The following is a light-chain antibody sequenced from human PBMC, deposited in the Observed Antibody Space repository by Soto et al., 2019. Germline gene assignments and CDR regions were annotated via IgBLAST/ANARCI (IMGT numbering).Light chain of an antibody. Sequence: EIVMTQSPATLSVSPGERATLSCRASQSVNSNLAWYQQKPGQAPRLLIYGASTRATGIPARFSGSGSGTEFTLTISSLQSEDFALYFCQQYDNWPPITFGQGTRLEIK. CDR3: QQYDNWPPIT. CDR2: GAS. J-gene: IGKJ5*01. CDR1: QSVNSN. V-gene: IGKV3-15*01.